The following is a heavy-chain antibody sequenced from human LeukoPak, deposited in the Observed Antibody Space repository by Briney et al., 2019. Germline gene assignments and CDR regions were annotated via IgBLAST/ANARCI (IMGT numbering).Heavy chain of an antibody. V-gene: IGHV1-46*01. Sequence: ASVKVSCKASGYTFPTYYLNWVRQAPGRGLEWMGKIDPNGGFAYYAQKFQGRVTMTRDTFTSTVYMEVNSLTSDDTAVYYCARVLAYCTDSSCPGMDVWGQGTTVTVSS. CDR1: GYTFPTYY. CDR2: IDPNGGFA. CDR3: ARVLAYCTDSSCPGMDV. D-gene: IGHD2-8*02. J-gene: IGHJ6*02.